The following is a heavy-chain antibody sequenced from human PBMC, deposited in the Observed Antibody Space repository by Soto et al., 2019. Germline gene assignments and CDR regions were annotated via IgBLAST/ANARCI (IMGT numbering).Heavy chain of an antibody. CDR3: ARSLQLERLDYYYYGMDV. CDR1: GYSFTRYW. D-gene: IGHD1-1*01. CDR2: IYPGDSDT. V-gene: IGHV5-51*01. J-gene: IGHJ6*02. Sequence: GESLTISGKCSGYSFTRYWIGWVRQMPGKGLEWMGIIYPGDSDTRYSPSFQGQVTISADKSISTAYLQWSSLKASDTAMYYCARSLQLERLDYYYYGMDVWGQGTTVTVSS.